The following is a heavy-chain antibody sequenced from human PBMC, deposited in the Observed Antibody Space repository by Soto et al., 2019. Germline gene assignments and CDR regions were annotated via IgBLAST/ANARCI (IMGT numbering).Heavy chain of an antibody. D-gene: IGHD1-7*01. Sequence: ASVKVSCKASGYTFASYALSWMRQAPGQGLEWMGWISAYNGNTNYAQKLQGRVTMTTDTSTSTAYMELRSLRSDDTAVYYCARDPIGITGTTFGYWGQGTLVTVSS. V-gene: IGHV1-18*01. J-gene: IGHJ4*02. CDR3: ARDPIGITGTTFGY. CDR2: ISAYNGNT. CDR1: GYTFASYA.